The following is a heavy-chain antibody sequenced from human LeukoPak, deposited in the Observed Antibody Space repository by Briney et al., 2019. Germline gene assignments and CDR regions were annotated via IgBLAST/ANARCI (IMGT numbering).Heavy chain of an antibody. CDR3: ARDPKIIVGATPRHAFDI. CDR2: INPSGGST. V-gene: IGHV1-46*01. J-gene: IGHJ3*02. D-gene: IGHD1-26*01. Sequence: GASVKVSCKASGYTFTGYYMHWVRQAPGQGLEWMGIINPSGGSTSYAQKFQGRVTMTRDTSTSTVYMELSSLRSEDTAVYYCARDPKIIVGATPRHAFDIWGQGTMVTVSS. CDR1: GYTFTGYY.